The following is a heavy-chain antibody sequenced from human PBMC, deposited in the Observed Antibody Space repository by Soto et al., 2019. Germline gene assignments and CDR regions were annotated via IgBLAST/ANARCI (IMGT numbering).Heavy chain of an antibody. Sequence: GASVKVSCKASGYTFTSYYMHWVRQAPGQGLEWMGRFNPSDGETSYAQKFQGRVTMTEDTSTDTAYMELSSLRSEDTAVYYCATGITMIVVVTSRDAFDIWGQGTMVTVSS. V-gene: IGHV1-46*01. CDR3: ATGITMIVVVTSRDAFDI. CDR2: FNPSDGET. J-gene: IGHJ3*02. D-gene: IGHD3-22*01. CDR1: GYTFTSYY.